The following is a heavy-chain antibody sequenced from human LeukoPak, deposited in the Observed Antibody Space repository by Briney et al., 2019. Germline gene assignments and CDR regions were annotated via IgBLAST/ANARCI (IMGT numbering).Heavy chain of an antibody. Sequence: PGGSLRLSCAASGFTVSRNDMSWVRQAPAKGLVWVSRISTDGSSTTYAGSVKGRFTISRDNAKNTLHLQMNSLRAEDTALYYCAREWDAFDIWGQGTMVTVSS. J-gene: IGHJ3*02. CDR1: GFTVSRND. V-gene: IGHV3-74*01. CDR3: AREWDAFDI. CDR2: ISTDGSST.